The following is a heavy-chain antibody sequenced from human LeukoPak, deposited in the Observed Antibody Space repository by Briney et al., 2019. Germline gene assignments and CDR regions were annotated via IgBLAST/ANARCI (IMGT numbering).Heavy chain of an antibody. CDR3: ARHTYDFWSGSPGDV. D-gene: IGHD3-3*01. CDR2: ISSSSSYT. J-gene: IGHJ6*02. V-gene: IGHV3-11*06. CDR1: GFTFSDYY. Sequence: NPGGSLRLSCAASGFTFSDYYMSWLRQAPGKGLEWVSYISSSSSYTNYADSVKGRFTISRDNAKNSLYLQMNSLRAEDTAVYYCARHTYDFWSGSPGDVWGQGTTVTVSS.